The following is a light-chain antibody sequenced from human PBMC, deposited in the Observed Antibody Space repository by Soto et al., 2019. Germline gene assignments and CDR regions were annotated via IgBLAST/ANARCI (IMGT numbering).Light chain of an antibody. CDR2: GAS. CDR3: QQHQNCRWT. CDR1: LSISSN. Sequence: IAMTQSPATVSVSPGERATLSCRASLSISSNLAWYQQKPGQAPRLLIYGASARTSAITERLSGRGSGTEFTHSRSSLQPDDSAVYSGQQHQNCRWTFGQGTKVEIK. J-gene: IGKJ1*01. V-gene: IGKV3-15*01.